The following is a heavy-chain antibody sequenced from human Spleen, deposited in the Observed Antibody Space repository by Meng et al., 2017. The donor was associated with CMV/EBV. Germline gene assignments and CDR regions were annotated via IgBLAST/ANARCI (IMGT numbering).Heavy chain of an antibody. Sequence: ASVKVSCKASGITFTIYYIHWVRQAPGQGLEWMGIINPSGGSTNYAQKFQGRVTMTRDTSTSTVYLELNSLKSEDTAVYYCALYSSGWYPWGQGTLVTVS. CDR3: ALYSSGWYP. J-gene: IGHJ5*02. CDR2: INPSGGST. V-gene: IGHV1-46*03. D-gene: IGHD6-19*01. CDR1: GITFTIYY.